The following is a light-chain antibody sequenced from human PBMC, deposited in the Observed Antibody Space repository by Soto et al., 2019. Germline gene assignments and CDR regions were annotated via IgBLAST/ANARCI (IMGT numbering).Light chain of an antibody. CDR2: EVS. V-gene: IGLV2-14*01. CDR1: SSDIGAYNS. J-gene: IGLJ1*01. Sequence: QSVLTQPASVSGSPGQLITISCTGTSSDIGAYNSVSWYQQYPGRAPKLMIYEVSNRPSGVSARFSASKSGNTASLTISGLQAEDEADYYCNSRGGSRPYYVFGTG. CDR3: NSRGGSRPYYV.